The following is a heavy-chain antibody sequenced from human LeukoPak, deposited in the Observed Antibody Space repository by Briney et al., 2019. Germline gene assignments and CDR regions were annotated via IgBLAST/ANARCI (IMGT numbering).Heavy chain of an antibody. CDR2: INPNSGGT. Sequence: ASVKVSCKASGYTFTSYDINWVRQATGQGLEWMGWINPNSGGTNYAQKFQGRVTMTRDTSISTAYMELSRLRSDDTAVYYCARDFVRIAAAGNFFDYWGQGTLVTVSS. D-gene: IGHD6-13*01. V-gene: IGHV1-2*02. CDR3: ARDFVRIAAAGNFFDY. CDR1: GYTFTSYD. J-gene: IGHJ4*02.